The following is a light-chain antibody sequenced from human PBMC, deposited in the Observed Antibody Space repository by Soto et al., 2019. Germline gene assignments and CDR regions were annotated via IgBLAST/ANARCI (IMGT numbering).Light chain of an antibody. CDR3: QQVNVYPST. CDR2: AAS. V-gene: IGKV1-39*01. J-gene: IGKJ4*01. Sequence: DIQMTQSPSSLSASVGDRVTITCRASQSISSYLNWYQQKPGKAPKLLIYAASSLQSGVPSRFSGSGSGTDFTLTISSLQPEDFATYYGQQVNVYPSTFGGGTKVDIK. CDR1: QSISSY.